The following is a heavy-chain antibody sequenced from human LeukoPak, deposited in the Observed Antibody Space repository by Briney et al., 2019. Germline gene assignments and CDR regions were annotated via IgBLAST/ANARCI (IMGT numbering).Heavy chain of an antibody. CDR2: IDGSGGEI. V-gene: IGHV3-23*01. D-gene: IGHD3-22*01. Sequence: GGSLRLSCVASGFSFSIYGMTWVRQAPGKGLEWVSSIDGSGGEIHYADSVKGRFTISRDNSKNTLYLQMNSLRAEDTAVYYCAKVFKYYYDSSGPDAFDIWGQGTMVTVSS. CDR3: AKVFKYYYDSSGPDAFDI. CDR1: GFSFSIYG. J-gene: IGHJ3*02.